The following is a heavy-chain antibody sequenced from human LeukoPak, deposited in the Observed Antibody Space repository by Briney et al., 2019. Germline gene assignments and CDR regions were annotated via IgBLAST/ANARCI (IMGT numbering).Heavy chain of an antibody. CDR1: GFTFSSYS. CDR2: ISSSSSYI. D-gene: IGHD3-9*01. CDR3: ARVRGNYDILTGRPYYYYYYMDV. J-gene: IGHJ6*03. V-gene: IGHV3-21*01. Sequence: GGSLRLSCAASGFTFSSYSMNWVRQAPGKGLEWVSSISSSSSYIYYADSVKGRFTISRDNAKNSLYLQMNSLRAEDTAVYYCARVRGNYDILTGRPYYYYYYMDVWGKGTTVTVSS.